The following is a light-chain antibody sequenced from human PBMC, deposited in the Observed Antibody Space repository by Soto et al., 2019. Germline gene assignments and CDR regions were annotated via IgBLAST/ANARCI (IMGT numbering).Light chain of an antibody. CDR2: GAS. J-gene: IGKJ1*01. V-gene: IGKV3-15*01. Sequence: EIVMTQSPATLSVSPGERATLSCRASQSVTDNLAWYQQKPGQAPRLLIYGASTRYTGVPARSGVGGSDTEFTLAISSLQSEYLAVYYCQQYKDWPRTFGQGTKVEIK. CDR1: QSVTDN. CDR3: QQYKDWPRT.